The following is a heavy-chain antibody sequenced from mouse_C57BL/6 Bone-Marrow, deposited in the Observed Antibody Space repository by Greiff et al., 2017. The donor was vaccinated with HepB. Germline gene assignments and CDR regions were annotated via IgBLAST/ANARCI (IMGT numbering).Heavy chain of an antibody. V-gene: IGHV1-63*01. CDR2: IYPGGGYT. D-gene: IGHD4-1*01. CDR3: ARANWDGYFDV. Sequence: VQLQESGAELVRPGTSVKMSCKASGYTFTNYWIGWAKQRPGHGLEWIGDIYPGGGYTNYNEKFKGKATLTADKSSSTAYMQFSSLTSEDSAIYYCARANWDGYFDVWGTGTTVTVSS. J-gene: IGHJ1*03. CDR1: GYTFTNYW.